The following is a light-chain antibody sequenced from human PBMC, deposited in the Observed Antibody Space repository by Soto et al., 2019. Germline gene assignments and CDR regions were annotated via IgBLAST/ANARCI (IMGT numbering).Light chain of an antibody. Sequence: QSVLTQPPSVSAAPGQRVTISCTGSSSNIGAGYDVHWYQQLPGTAPKLLIYGNSNRPSGVPDRFSGSKSGTSASLAITGLQAEDEADYYCQSYDSSHWVFGGGTKLTVL. V-gene: IGLV1-40*01. CDR1: SSNIGAGYD. CDR2: GNS. CDR3: QSYDSSHWV. J-gene: IGLJ3*02.